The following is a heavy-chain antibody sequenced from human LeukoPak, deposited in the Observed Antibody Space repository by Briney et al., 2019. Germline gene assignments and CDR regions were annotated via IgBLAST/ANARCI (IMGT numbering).Heavy chain of an antibody. J-gene: IGHJ4*02. CDR3: ARALLTGIAVAGTAPSRYFDY. CDR2: IYYSGNT. CDR1: GGSISSSSYY. V-gene: IGHV4-39*07. Sequence: PSETLSLTCTVSGGSISSSSYYWGWIRQPPGKGLEWIGSIYYSGNTYYNPSLKSRVTISTDTSKNQFSLKLSSVTAADTAVYYCARALLTGIAVAGTAPSRYFDYWGQGTLVTVSS. D-gene: IGHD6-19*01.